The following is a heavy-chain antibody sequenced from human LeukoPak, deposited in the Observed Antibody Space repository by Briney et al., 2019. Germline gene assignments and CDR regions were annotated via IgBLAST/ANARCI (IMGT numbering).Heavy chain of an antibody. J-gene: IGHJ5*02. CDR2: ISSNGDYT. D-gene: IGHD2-8*02. Sequence: QAGGSLRLSCAASGFTFSSYAMSWVRQTPGKGLEWVSTISSNGDYTYYADSVKGWFTISRDNAKNTLYLQMNGLRAEDTAVYYCARVLTGSWDWFDPWGQGTLVTVSS. V-gene: IGHV3-23*01. CDR1: GFTFSSYA. CDR3: ARVLTGSWDWFDP.